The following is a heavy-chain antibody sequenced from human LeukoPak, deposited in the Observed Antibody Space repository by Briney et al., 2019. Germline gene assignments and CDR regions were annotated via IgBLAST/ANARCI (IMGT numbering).Heavy chain of an antibody. CDR3: ARDGSYDFWSGYYYYYYYMDV. CDR1: GFTFSSYA. CDR2: ISYDGSNK. D-gene: IGHD3-3*01. J-gene: IGHJ6*03. Sequence: GGSLRLSCAASGFTFSSYAMHWVHQAPGKGLEWVAVISYDGSNKYYADSVKGRFTISRDNSKNTLYLQMNSLRAEDTAVYYCARDGSYDFWSGYYYYYYYMDVWGKGTTVTVSS. V-gene: IGHV3-30*01.